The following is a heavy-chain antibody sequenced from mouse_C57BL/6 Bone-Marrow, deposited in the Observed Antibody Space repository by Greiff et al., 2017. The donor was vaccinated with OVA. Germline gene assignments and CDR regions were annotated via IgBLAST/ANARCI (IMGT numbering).Heavy chain of an antibody. CDR3: AKSTTVVDWYFDV. Sequence: VKLQESGPGLVQPSQSLSITCTVSGFSLTSYGVHWVRQSPGKGLEWLGVIWRGGSTDYNAAFMSRLSITKDNSKSQVFFKMNSLQADDTAIYYCAKSTTVVDWYFDVWGTGTTVTVSS. CDR1: GFSLTSYG. D-gene: IGHD1-1*01. V-gene: IGHV2-5*01. CDR2: IWRGGST. J-gene: IGHJ1*03.